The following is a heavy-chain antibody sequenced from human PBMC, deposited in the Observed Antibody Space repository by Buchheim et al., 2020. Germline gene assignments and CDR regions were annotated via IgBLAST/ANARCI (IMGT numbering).Heavy chain of an antibody. J-gene: IGHJ4*02. V-gene: IGHV3-48*02. CDR2: IRNSGTTT. CDR1: GFTFSTYS. Sequence: EVQLVESGGGLVQPGGSLRLSCAASGFTFSTYSMIWVRQAPGKGLEWVSYIRNSGTTTYYADSVKGRFTISRDNARNSLYLLMNSLRDEDAAVYYCARGGSDLYELDYWGQGT. D-gene: IGHD2-21*02. CDR3: ARGGSDLYELDY.